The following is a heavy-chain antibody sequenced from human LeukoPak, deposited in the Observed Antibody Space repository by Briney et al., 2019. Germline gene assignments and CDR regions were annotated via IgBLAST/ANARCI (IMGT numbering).Heavy chain of an antibody. CDR3: ASGMIQLWATPDY. CDR2: ISSSSSYI. J-gene: IGHJ4*02. D-gene: IGHD5-18*01. Sequence: PGGSLRLSCAASGFTFSSYSMNWARQAPGKGLEWVSSISSSSSYIYYADSVKGRFTISRDNAKNSLYLQMNSLRAEDTAVYYCASGMIQLWATPDYWGQGTLATVSS. V-gene: IGHV3-21*01. CDR1: GFTFSSYS.